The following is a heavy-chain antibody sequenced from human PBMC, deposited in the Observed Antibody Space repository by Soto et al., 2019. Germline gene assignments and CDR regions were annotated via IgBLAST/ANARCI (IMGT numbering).Heavy chain of an antibody. J-gene: IGHJ5*02. CDR2: INPNSGGT. D-gene: IGHD3-9*01. V-gene: IGHV1-2*04. CDR3: ARSRYDILTGYYSFGGDWFDP. Sequence: QVQLVQSGAEVKKPGASVKVSCKAAGYTFTGYYMHWVRQAPGQGLEWRGWINPNSGGTNYAQKFQGWVTMTRDTSISTAYMELSRLRSDDTAVYYCARSRYDILTGYYSFGGDWFDPWGQGTLVTVSS. CDR1: GYTFTGYY.